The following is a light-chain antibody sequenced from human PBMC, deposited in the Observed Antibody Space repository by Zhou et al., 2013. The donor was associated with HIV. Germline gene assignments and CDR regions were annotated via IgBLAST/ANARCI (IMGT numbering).Light chain of an antibody. V-gene: IGKV1-5*03. CDR1: QSISSW. Sequence: DIQMTQSPSTLSASVGDRVTITCRASQSISSWLAWYQQKPGKAPKLLIYQASSLESRVPSRFSGSGSGTEFTLTISSLQPEDFATYYCHQYNSYPWTFGQGTKVEIK. CDR3: HQYNSYPWT. CDR2: QAS. J-gene: IGKJ1*01.